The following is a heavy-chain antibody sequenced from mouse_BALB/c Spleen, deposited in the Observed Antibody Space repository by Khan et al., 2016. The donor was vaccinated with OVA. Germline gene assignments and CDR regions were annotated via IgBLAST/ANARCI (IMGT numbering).Heavy chain of an antibody. V-gene: IGHV3-2*02. CDR1: GCSITSDYA. CDR2: IDYSGST. CDR3: VRGRSY. Sequence: EVQLQESGPGLVKPSQSLSLTCTVTGCSITSDYAWNWIRQFPGNRLEWMGYIDYSGSTSKKPSLKSRMSITRDTSKNQIFLQLNSVTTEDTATYYCVRGRSYWGQGTLVTVSA. J-gene: IGHJ3*01.